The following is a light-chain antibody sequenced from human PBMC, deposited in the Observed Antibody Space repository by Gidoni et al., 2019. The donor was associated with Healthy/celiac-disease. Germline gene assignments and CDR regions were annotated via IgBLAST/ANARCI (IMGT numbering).Light chain of an antibody. Sequence: SYEMTQQPSVSVSPGQTASLTCSGDKLGDKYACWYQQKPGQSPVLVIYQDSKRPSGIPERFSGSNSGNTATLTISGTQAMDEADYYCQAWDSSTHVVFGGGTKLTVL. CDR2: QDS. CDR1: KLGDKY. CDR3: QAWDSSTHVV. V-gene: IGLV3-1*01. J-gene: IGLJ2*01.